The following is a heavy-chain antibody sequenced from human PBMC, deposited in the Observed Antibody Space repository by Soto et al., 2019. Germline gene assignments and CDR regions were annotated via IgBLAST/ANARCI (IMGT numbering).Heavy chain of an antibody. CDR3: ARPFDTSGWYDH. CDR2: IYPGDSDT. Sequence: GESLKISCKGSGYSFTSYWIAWVRQMPGKGLECMGIIYPGDSDTRYSPSFEGQVTISADKSINTAYLQWSSLKASDSAMYYCARPFDTSGWYDHWGQGALVTVSS. J-gene: IGHJ5*02. V-gene: IGHV5-51*01. D-gene: IGHD6-19*01. CDR1: GYSFTSYW.